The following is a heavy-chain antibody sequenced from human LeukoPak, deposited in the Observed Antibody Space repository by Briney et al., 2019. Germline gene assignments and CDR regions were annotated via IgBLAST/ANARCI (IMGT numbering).Heavy chain of an antibody. CDR1: GFTFSSYG. CDR2: ISPDGTDE. J-gene: IGHJ4*02. CDR3: AKDLLPIEDVDLVTTIND. V-gene: IGHV3-30*18. Sequence: PGKSLRLSCAASGFTFSSYGMHWVRQAPGKGLEWVAVISPDGTDEYYSDSLKGRFTISRDNSKNTLDLQMNRLRAEDTAVYYCAKDLLPIEDVDLVTTINDWGQGTLVTVSS. D-gene: IGHD5-12*01.